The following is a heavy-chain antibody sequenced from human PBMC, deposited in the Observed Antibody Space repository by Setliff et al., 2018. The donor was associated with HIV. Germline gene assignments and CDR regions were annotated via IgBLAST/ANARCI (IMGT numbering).Heavy chain of an antibody. D-gene: IGHD3-22*01. CDR3: AGSRGYFVKAE. Sequence: HPGGSLRLSCAASGFIFTDYWMSWVRQAPGKGLERVANIHKNGQSEKYYVDSVKGRFTISRDNAKDSLYLQMNSLRGEDTAVYYCAGSRGYFVKAEWGQGTLVTVSS. CDR1: GFIFTDYW. V-gene: IGHV3-7*01. CDR2: IHKNGQSEK. J-gene: IGHJ4*02.